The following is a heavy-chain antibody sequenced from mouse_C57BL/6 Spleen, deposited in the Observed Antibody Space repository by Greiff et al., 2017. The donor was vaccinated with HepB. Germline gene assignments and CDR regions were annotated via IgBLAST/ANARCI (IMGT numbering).Heavy chain of an antibody. CDR3: ARRSNYVYAMDY. J-gene: IGHJ4*01. Sequence: EVQLQQSGPELVKPGASVKISCKASGYTFTDYYMNWVKQSHGKSLEWIGDINPNNGGTSYNQKFKGKATLTVDKSSSTAYMELRSLTSEDSAVYYCARRSNYVYAMDYWGQGTSVTVSS. CDR2: INPNNGGT. CDR1: GYTFTDYY. V-gene: IGHV1-26*01. D-gene: IGHD2-5*01.